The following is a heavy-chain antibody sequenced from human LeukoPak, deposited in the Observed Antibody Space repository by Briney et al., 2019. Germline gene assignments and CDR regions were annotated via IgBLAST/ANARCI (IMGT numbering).Heavy chain of an antibody. Sequence: PGGSLRLSCAASGFTFSSYSMHWVRQPPGKGLEWVSSISSSRSYIYHADSVEGRFTITRDNAKNSLDLEMNSLGAEETAGYDCARVPGDYWGQGTLVTVSS. CDR3: ARVPGDY. J-gene: IGHJ4*02. V-gene: IGHV3-21*01. CDR1: GFTFSSYS. CDR2: ISSSRSYI. D-gene: IGHD3-10*01.